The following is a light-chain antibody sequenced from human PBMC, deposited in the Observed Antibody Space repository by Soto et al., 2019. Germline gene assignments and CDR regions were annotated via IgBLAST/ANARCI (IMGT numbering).Light chain of an antibody. CDR1: QSVSSSY. J-gene: IGKJ1*01. CDR2: GAS. Sequence: ETVLTQSPGTLSLSPLERATLSCRASQSVSSSYLAWYQQKPGQAPRLLIYGASSRATGIPDRFSGSGSGTDFTLTISRLEPEDFAVYYCQQYGSSPKTFGQGTKVDIK. CDR3: QQYGSSPKT. V-gene: IGKV3-20*01.